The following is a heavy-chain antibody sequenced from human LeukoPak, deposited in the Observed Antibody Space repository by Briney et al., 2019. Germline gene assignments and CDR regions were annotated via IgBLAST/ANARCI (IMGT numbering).Heavy chain of an antibody. V-gene: IGHV4-31*03. D-gene: IGHD6-13*01. Sequence: SETLSLTCTVSGGSISSGGYYWSWIRQHPGKGLEWIGYIYYSGSTYYNPSLKSRVTISVDTSKNQFSLKLSSVTAADTAVYYCAGVVAAAASAGGWFDPWGQGTLVTVSS. J-gene: IGHJ5*02. CDR2: IYYSGST. CDR1: GGSISSGGYY. CDR3: AGVVAAAASAGGWFDP.